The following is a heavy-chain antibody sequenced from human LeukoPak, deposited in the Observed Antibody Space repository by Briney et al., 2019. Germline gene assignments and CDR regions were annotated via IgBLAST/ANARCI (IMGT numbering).Heavy chain of an antibody. J-gene: IGHJ4*02. CDR2: LYSGGDT. CDR1: GFTVSSNY. V-gene: IGHV3-53*01. D-gene: IGHD3-10*01. CDR3: ARASALGDFDY. Sequence: GGSLRLSCAASGFTVSSNYMSWVRKAPGKGLEWVSVLYSGGDTYYADSVKGRFTISRDNSKNTLYLQMDSLRAEDTAVYYCARASALGDFDYWGQGTLVTVSS.